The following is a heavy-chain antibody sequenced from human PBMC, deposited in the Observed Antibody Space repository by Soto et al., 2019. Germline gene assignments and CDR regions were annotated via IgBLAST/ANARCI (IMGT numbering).Heavy chain of an antibody. Sequence: GGSLRLSCAASVFTLSDHHMSWIRQAPGKGLEWVSNISSSSSYTNYADSVKGRFTISRDNAKNSLYLQMNSLRAEDTAIYYCETEMNTVTNNYWGQGTLGTV. V-gene: IGHV3-11*06. CDR1: VFTLSDHH. D-gene: IGHD4-17*01. CDR3: ETEMNTVTNNY. CDR2: ISSSSSYT. J-gene: IGHJ4*02.